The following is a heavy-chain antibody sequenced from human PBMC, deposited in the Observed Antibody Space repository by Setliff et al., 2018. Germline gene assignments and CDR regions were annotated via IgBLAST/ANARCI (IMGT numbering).Heavy chain of an antibody. Sequence: SETLSLTCTVSGGSISSYYWSWIRQPPGKGLEWIGYIYYSGSTNYNPSLKSRVTISVDTSKNQFSLKLSSVTAVDTAVYYCARVRVVVIGNYYYYYGMDVWGQGTTVTVSS. CDR3: ARVRVVVIGNYYYYYGMDV. CDR1: GGSISSYY. V-gene: IGHV4-59*01. D-gene: IGHD2-15*01. J-gene: IGHJ6*02. CDR2: IYYSGST.